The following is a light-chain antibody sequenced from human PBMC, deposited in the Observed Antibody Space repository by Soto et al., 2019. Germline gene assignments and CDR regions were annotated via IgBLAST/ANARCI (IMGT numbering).Light chain of an antibody. J-gene: IGKJ2*01. CDR1: QSVSSNY. CDR2: GAS. Sequence: EIVLTQSPGTLPLSPGERATLSCRASQSVSSNYLVWYQQKPGQAPRPLIYGASSRATGIPDRFSGSGSGTDFTLTISRLAPEDVAVYYCQQYANSPFTFGQGTKVEIK. CDR3: QQYANSPFT. V-gene: IGKV3-20*01.